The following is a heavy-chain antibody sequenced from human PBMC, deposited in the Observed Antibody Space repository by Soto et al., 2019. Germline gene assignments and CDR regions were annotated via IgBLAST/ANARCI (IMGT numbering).Heavy chain of an antibody. J-gene: IGHJ5*02. Sequence: GGSLRLSCAASGFTFSSYWMSWVRQAPGKGLEWVANIEQDGSEKYYVDSVKGRFTISRDNAKNSLYLQMNSLRAEDTAVYYCARIVVVITSDWFDPWGQGTLVTVSS. CDR1: GFTFSSYW. V-gene: IGHV3-7*01. D-gene: IGHD3-22*01. CDR3: ARIVVVITSDWFDP. CDR2: IEQDGSEK.